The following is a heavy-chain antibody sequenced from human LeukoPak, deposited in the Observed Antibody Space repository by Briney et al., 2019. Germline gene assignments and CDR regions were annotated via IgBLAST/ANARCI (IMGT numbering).Heavy chain of an antibody. D-gene: IGHD2-21*01. V-gene: IGHV1-2*02. CDR1: AYTFTASY. CDR2: INPNSGGT. CDR3: VTFGVADCGSGFLGWFDP. Sequence: ASVKVSCTASAYTFTASYMHWVRQAPGQRLEWMGWINPNSGGTNYAQKFQGRVTMTRDTSISTAYMELSRLRSGDAAVYYCVTFGVADCGSGFLGWFDPWGQGTLVTVSS. J-gene: IGHJ5*02.